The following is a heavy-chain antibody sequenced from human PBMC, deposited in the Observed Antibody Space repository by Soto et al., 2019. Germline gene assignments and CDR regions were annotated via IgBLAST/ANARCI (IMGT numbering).Heavy chain of an antibody. V-gene: IGHV3-7*05. CDR2: IKQDGSEK. CDR1: GFTFSSYW. Sequence: GGSLRLSCAASGFTFSSYWMSWVRQAPGKGLEWVANIKQDGSEKYYVDSVKGRFTISRDNAKNSLYLQMNSLRAEDTAVYYCARLHLGSMIVVVTLGYYFDYWGQGTLVTVSS. CDR3: ARLHLGSMIVVVTLGYYFDY. J-gene: IGHJ4*02. D-gene: IGHD3-22*01.